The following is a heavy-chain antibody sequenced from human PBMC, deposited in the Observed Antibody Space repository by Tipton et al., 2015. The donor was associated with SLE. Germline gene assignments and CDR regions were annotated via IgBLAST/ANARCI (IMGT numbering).Heavy chain of an antibody. V-gene: IGHV4-38-2*02. CDR1: GSSITNGYY. CDR3: AREPRITIFEVVITYFDY. D-gene: IGHD3-3*01. J-gene: IGHJ4*02. CDR2: IYHSGNT. Sequence: LRLSCAVSGSSITNGYYWGWIRQPPGKGLEWIGSIYHSGNTYYNPSLKNRVTISIDTSKNQFSLKLTSVTAADSAVYFCAREPRITIFEVVITYFDYWGQGTLVTVSS.